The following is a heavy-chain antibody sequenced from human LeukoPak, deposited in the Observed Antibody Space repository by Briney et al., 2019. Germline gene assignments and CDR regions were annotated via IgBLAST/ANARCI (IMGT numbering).Heavy chain of an antibody. CDR1: GFTFSSYA. V-gene: IGHV3-23*01. D-gene: IGHD1-26*01. CDR3: AKERGRRSYYVDYYYYMDA. Sequence: GGSLRLSCAASGFTFSSYAMSWVRQAPGKGLEWVSAISGSGASAYYADSVKGRFTVSRDNSKNTLYLQMNSLRAEDTAVYYCAKERGRRSYYVDYYYYMDAWGKGTTVTVSS. CDR2: ISGSGASA. J-gene: IGHJ6*03.